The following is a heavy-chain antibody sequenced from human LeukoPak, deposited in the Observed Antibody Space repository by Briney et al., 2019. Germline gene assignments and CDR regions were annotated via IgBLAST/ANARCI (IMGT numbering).Heavy chain of an antibody. Sequence: SETLPLTCTVSGGSISSSSYYWGWIRQPPGKGPEWIGSIYYSGSTYYNPSLKSRVTISVDTSKNQFSLKLSSVTAADTAVYYCARDLPDYYDSSGYYYPFDYWGQGTLVTVSS. CDR3: ARDLPDYYDSSGYYYPFDY. V-gene: IGHV4-39*07. CDR2: IYYSGST. D-gene: IGHD3-22*01. J-gene: IGHJ4*02. CDR1: GGSISSSSYY.